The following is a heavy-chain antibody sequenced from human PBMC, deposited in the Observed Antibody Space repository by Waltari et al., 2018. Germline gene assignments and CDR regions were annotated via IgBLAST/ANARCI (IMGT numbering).Heavy chain of an antibody. CDR2: IIPIFGTA. CDR1: GGTFSRYA. D-gene: IGHD1-26*01. CDR3: ASGSFGRYRPDWYFDL. Sequence: QVQLVQSGAEVKKPGSSVKVSCKASGGTFSRYAISWVRQAPGQGLEWMGGIIPIFGTANYAQKFQGRVTITADESTSTAYMELSSLRSEDTAVYYCASGSFGRYRPDWYFDLWGRGTLVTVSS. V-gene: IGHV1-69*13. J-gene: IGHJ2*01.